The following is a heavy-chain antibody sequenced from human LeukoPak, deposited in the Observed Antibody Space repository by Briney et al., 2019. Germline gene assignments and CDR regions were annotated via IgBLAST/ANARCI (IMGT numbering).Heavy chain of an antibody. CDR2: IYYSGST. V-gene: IGHV4-39*07. Sequence: SETLSLTCTVSGGSISSSSYYWGWIRQPPGKGLEWIGSIYYSGSTYYNPSLKSRVTISVDTSKNQFSLKLSSVTAADTAVYYCASGVRGLFDYWGQGTLVTVSS. CDR1: GGSISSSSYY. J-gene: IGHJ4*02. CDR3: ASGVRGLFDY. D-gene: IGHD3-10*01.